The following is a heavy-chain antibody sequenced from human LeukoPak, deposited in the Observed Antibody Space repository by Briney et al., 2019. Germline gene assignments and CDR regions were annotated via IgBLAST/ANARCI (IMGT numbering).Heavy chain of an antibody. V-gene: IGHV3-48*03. CDR2: ISSSGSLI. J-gene: IGHJ3*02. CDR3: AREDEDAFDI. Sequence: GGSLRLSCAASGFTFSSYEMIWVRQAPGKGLEWVSYISSSGSLIFYADSVRGRFTISRDNARNSLYLQMNSLRAEDTAVCYCAREDEDAFDIWGQGTMVTVSS. CDR1: GFTFSSYE.